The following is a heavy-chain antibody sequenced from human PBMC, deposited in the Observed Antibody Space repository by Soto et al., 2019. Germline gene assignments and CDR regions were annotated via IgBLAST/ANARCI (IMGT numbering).Heavy chain of an antibody. CDR3: ANGSYVYYYYYMDV. V-gene: IGHV3-23*01. CDR2: ISGSGGST. J-gene: IGHJ6*03. CDR1: GFTFSSYA. Sequence: GGSLRLSCAASGFTFSSYAMSWVRQAPGKGLEWVSAISGSGGSTYYADSVKGRFTISRDNSKNTLYLQMNSLRAEDTALYYCANGSYVYYYYYMDVWGKGTTVNVSS. D-gene: IGHD3-10*01.